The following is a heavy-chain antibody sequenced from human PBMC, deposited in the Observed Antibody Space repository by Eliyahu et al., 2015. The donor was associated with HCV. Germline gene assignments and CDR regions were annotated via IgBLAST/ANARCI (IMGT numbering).Heavy chain of an antibody. CDR2: IGTAGDT. CDR1: GFTXSSYD. D-gene: IGHD6-13*01. CDR3: ARGGIAAASYYYYGMDA. J-gene: IGHJ6*02. Sequence: EVQLVESGGGLVQPGGSLRLSCAASGFTXSSYDMHWVRQATGKGLEWVSAIGTAGDTYYPGSVKGRFTISRENAKNSLYLQMNSLRAGDTAVYYCARGGIAAASYYYYGMDAWGQGTTVTVSS. V-gene: IGHV3-13*01.